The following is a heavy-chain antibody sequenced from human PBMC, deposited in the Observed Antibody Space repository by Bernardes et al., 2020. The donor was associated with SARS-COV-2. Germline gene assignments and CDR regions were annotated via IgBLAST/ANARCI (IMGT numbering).Heavy chain of an antibody. D-gene: IGHD6-13*01. CDR1: GYTFTGYY. Sequence: ASVKVSCKASGYTFTGYYMPWVRQAPGQGLEWMGWINPNSGGTNYAQKFQGRVTMTRDTSISTAYMELSRLRSDDTAVYYCARDLGGIAAAGRDYWGQGTLVTVSS. V-gene: IGHV1-2*02. J-gene: IGHJ4*02. CDR2: INPNSGGT. CDR3: ARDLGGIAAAGRDY.